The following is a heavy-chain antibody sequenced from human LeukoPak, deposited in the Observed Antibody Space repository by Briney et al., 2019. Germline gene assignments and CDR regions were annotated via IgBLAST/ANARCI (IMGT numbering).Heavy chain of an antibody. J-gene: IGHJ4*02. V-gene: IGHV1-18*01. Sequence: ASLKVSCKASGYTFTSYGISWVRQAPGQGLEWMGWISAYNGNTNYAQKLQGRVTITTDTSTSTAYMELRSLRSDDTAVYYCARGMGITIFGVVIIQAFDYWGQGTLVTVSS. D-gene: IGHD3-3*01. CDR1: GYTFTSYG. CDR2: ISAYNGNT. CDR3: ARGMGITIFGVVIIQAFDY.